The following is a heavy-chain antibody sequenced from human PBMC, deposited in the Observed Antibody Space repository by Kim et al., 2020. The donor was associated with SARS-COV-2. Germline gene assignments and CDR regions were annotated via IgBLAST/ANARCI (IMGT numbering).Heavy chain of an antibody. J-gene: IGHJ5*02. CDR3: ARVWDWLVVSWFDP. V-gene: IGHV4-34*01. Sequence: NPSLKSRVTISVDTSKNQFSLKLSSVTAADTAVYYCARVWDWLVVSWFDPWGQGTLVTVSS. D-gene: IGHD6-19*01.